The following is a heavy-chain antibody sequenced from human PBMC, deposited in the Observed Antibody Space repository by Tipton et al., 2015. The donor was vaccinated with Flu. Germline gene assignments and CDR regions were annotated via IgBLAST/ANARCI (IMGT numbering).Heavy chain of an antibody. CDR3: ARGPLPDSNWYNGMDV. J-gene: IGHJ6*02. V-gene: IGHV3-53*01. Sequence: SLRLSCAASGITVNNNYMSWVRQAPGKGLEWVSVIYSDGTTYYADSVKGRFTISRDNSKNTLYLQMDSLRAEDTAVYYCARGPLPDSNWYNGMDVWGQGTTVTVSS. D-gene: IGHD6-13*01. CDR1: GITVNNNY. CDR2: IYSDGTT.